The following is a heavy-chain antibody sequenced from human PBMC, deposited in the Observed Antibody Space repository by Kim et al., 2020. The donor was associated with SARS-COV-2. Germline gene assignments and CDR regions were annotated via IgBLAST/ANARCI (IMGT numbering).Heavy chain of an antibody. D-gene: IGHD3-9*01. V-gene: IGHV7-4-1*02. CDR1: GYSFTSYA. CDR2: TNTKTGTP. Sequence: ASVKVSCKASGYSFTSYALHWVRQAPGQGPEWMGWTNTKTGTPSYAQAFIGRFFLSLDTSPRTAILQISDLKADDTAVYYCVKAGDTVYFSLHGDWGPGTLVTVS. CDR3: VKAGDTVYFSLHGD. J-gene: IGHJ4*02.